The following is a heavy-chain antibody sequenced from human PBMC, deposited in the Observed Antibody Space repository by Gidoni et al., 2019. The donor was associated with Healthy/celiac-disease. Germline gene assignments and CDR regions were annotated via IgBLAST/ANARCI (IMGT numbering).Heavy chain of an antibody. Sequence: QVQLVQSGAEVKKPGSSVKVSCKASGGTFRSYACSWGRQAPGQGLEWMGGIIPIFGTANYAQKFQGRVTITADESTSTAYMELSSLRSEDTAVYYCAREPRIAVAFSHFDYWGQGTLVTVSS. D-gene: IGHD6-19*01. CDR2: IIPIFGTA. V-gene: IGHV1-69*01. CDR1: GGTFRSYA. J-gene: IGHJ4*02. CDR3: AREPRIAVAFSHFDY.